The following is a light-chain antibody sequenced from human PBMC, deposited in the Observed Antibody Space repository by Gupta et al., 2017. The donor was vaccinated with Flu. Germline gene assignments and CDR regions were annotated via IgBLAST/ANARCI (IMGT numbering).Light chain of an antibody. CDR1: GSDVGAYDY. J-gene: IGLJ1*01. CDR3: SSYAGSSFV. CDR2: DVT. Sequence: QSALTQPRSVSESPGQSVTISCPGTGSDVGAYDYVSWYQHHPDKAPKLIIFDVTNRPSGVPDRFSGSKSGKTASLTISGLQAEDEADYFCSSYAGSSFVFGTGTKVTVL. V-gene: IGLV2-11*01.